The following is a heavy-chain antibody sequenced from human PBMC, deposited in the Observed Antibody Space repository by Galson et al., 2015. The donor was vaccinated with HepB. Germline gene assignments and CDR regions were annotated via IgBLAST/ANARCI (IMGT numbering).Heavy chain of an antibody. CDR2: IRGDGTEK. CDR1: GFTFSSHR. J-gene: IGHJ4*02. V-gene: IGHV3-7*01. D-gene: IGHD5-24*01. CDR3: VRGAGWLLDS. Sequence: SLRLSCAASGFTFSSHRMNWVRQPPGKGLGWVALIRGDGTEKHYVDSVKGRFTISRDNAKNSVYLQMKSLRAEDTAVYYCVRGAGWLLDSWGQGTLVTVSS.